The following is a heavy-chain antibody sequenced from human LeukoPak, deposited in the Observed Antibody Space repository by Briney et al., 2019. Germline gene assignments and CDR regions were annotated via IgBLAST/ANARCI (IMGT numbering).Heavy chain of an antibody. Sequence: SETLSLPLGVSGGSITTTNWWSWVRQPPGQGLEWIGEIHLSGRTNYNPSLNSRVTLALDTSKNHLSLSLTSVTAADTAVYYCSRENGAFSPFGYWGQGTLVTVSS. D-gene: IGHD2-8*01. J-gene: IGHJ4*02. V-gene: IGHV4-4*02. CDR3: SRENGAFSPFGY. CDR1: GGSITTTNW. CDR2: IHLSGRT.